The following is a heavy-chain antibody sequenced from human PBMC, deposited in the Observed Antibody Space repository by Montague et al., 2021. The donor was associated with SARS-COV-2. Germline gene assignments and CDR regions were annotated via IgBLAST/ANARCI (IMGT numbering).Heavy chain of an antibody. CDR1: GDSVSIDSAA. CDR3: ARDLRWRYGYGMDV. D-gene: IGHD3-16*01. CDR2: TYYRSNWYN. V-gene: IGHV6-1*01. J-gene: IGHJ6*02. Sequence: CAISGDSVSIDSAAWNWVRQSPSRGLEWLGRTYYRSNWYNDYAVSVKSRITIKSDTSKNQISLQLNSVTPDDTAVYYCARDLRWRYGYGMDVWGQGTTVTVSS.